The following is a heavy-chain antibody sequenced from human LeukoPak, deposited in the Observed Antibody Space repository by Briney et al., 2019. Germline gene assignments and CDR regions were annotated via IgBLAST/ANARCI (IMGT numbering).Heavy chain of an antibody. CDR3: ARVYRYSSGWYEPYYFDY. J-gene: IGHJ4*02. CDR2: IYYSGST. V-gene: IGHV4-59*01. CDR1: GGSISSYY. Sequence: PSETLSLTCTVSGGSISSYYWSWIRQPPGKGLEWTGYIYYSGSTNYNPSLKSRVTISVDTSKNQFSLKLSSVTAADTAVYYCARVYRYSSGWYEPYYFDYWGQGTLVTVSS. D-gene: IGHD6-19*01.